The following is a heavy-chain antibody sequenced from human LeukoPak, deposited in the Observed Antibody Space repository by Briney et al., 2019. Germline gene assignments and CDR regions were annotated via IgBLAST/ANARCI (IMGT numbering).Heavy chain of an antibody. J-gene: IGHJ4*02. CDR1: GFTFTNYW. D-gene: IGHD4-17*01. CDR3: ARDYGDEF. V-gene: IGHV3-7*01. Sequence: GGSLRLSCAASGFTFTNYWMSWVRQAPGKGLEWVANIKQDESEKFYVDSVKGRFTISRDNAKNSLYLQMNSLGPEDTAVYYCARDYGDEFWGQGTLVTVSS. CDR2: IKQDESEK.